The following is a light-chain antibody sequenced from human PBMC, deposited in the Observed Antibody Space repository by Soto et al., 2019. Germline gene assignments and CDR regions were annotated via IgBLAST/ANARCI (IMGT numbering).Light chain of an antibody. Sequence: VLAQSPGTLALSPWERATLSCRASQSFNSIYLAWYQQKPGQAPRLLIYGASSRATGIPDRFSGSGSGTDFTLTISRLEPEDFAVYYCHQYDSWTFGQGTKVDIK. CDR3: HQYDSWT. V-gene: IGKV3-20*01. CDR2: GAS. CDR1: QSFNSIY. J-gene: IGKJ1*01.